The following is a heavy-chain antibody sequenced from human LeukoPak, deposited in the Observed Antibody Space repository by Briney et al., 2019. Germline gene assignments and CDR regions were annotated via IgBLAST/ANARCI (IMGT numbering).Heavy chain of an antibody. CDR1: GFTFSSYA. D-gene: IGHD5-24*01. CDR3: AKGDGYNILNPLDY. Sequence: WGSLRLSCAASGFTFSSYAMSWVRQAPGKGLEWVSAISGSGGSTYYADSVKGRFTISRDNSKNTLYLQMNSLRAEDTAVYYCAKGDGYNILNPLDYWGQGTLVTVSS. J-gene: IGHJ4*02. CDR2: ISGSGGST. V-gene: IGHV3-23*01.